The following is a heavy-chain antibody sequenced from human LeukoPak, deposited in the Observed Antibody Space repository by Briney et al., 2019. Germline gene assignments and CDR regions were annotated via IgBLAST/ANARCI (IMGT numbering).Heavy chain of an antibody. V-gene: IGHV1-69*13. J-gene: IGHJ4*02. Sequence: SVKVSCKASGGTFSSYAISWVRQAPGQGLEWMGGIIPIFGTANYAQKFQGRVTITADESTSTAYMELSSLRSEDTAVYYCARGHGRLVVVTAHDYWGQGTLVTVSS. CDR2: IIPIFGTA. CDR1: GGTFSSYA. CDR3: ARGHGRLVVVTAHDY. D-gene: IGHD2-21*02.